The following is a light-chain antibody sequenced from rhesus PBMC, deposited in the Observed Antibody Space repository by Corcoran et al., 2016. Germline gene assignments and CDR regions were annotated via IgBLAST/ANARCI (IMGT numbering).Light chain of an antibody. Sequence: DIQLTQSPSSLSASVGDRVTITCRASQGIRNYLAWYQQKSGRAHKLLIADASTLQSGVPSRFSGSGSGTEFTLTISSLQPEEFATYYCQQRNNYPPTFGGGTKVEIK. V-gene: IGKV1-38*01. CDR2: DAS. J-gene: IGKJ4*01. CDR1: QGIRNY. CDR3: QQRNNYPPT.